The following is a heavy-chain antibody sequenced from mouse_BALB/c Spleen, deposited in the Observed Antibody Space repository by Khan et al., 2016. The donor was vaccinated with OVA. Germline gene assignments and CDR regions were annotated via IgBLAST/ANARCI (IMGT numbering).Heavy chain of an antibody. CDR3: ARPPYFSYVMVY. CDR1: GYTFTNYG. V-gene: IGHV9-3-1*01. J-gene: IGHJ4*01. CDR2: INTNTGEP. Sequence: QIQLVQSGPELKKPGETVKISCKASGYTFTNYGLNWVKQSPGKGLQWMGWINTNTGEPTYAVDFKGRFAFSLETSASTAYLQINNLKIEDTATDFCARPPYFSYVMVYWGQGTSVTVSS. D-gene: IGHD2-10*01.